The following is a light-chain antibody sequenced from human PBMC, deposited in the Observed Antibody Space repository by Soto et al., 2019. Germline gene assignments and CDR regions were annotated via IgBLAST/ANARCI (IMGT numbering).Light chain of an antibody. V-gene: IGKV1-5*01. J-gene: IGKJ1*01. CDR3: QQYKSRRT. CDR1: QDINDW. Sequence: LSQSPSTLFADVGDRGPIRCRASQDINDWLAWYQQKPGNATKFLIYDASTLQSGVPSRFSGSGSGTEFTLTITSLHPDDFATYYCQQYKSRRTFGQGAKVDI. CDR2: DAS.